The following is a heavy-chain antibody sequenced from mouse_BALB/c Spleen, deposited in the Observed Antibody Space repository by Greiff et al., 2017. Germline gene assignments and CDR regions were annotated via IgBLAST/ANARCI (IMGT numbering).Heavy chain of an antibody. CDR1: GFTFSDYY. D-gene: IGHD2-14*01. CDR3: ARDGDRYLFAY. J-gene: IGHJ3*01. Sequence: EVMLVESGGGLVKPGGSLKLSCAASGFTFSDYYMYWVRQTPEKRLEWVATISDGGSYTYYPDSVKGRFTISRDNAKNNLYLQMSSLKSEDTAMYYCARDGDRYLFAYWGQGTLVTVSA. V-gene: IGHV5-4*02. CDR2: ISDGGSYT.